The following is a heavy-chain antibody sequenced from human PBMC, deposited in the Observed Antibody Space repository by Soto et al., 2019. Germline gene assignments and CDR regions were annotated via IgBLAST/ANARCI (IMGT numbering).Heavy chain of an antibody. D-gene: IGHD5-18*01. J-gene: IGHJ4*02. CDR3: ARDHPHSYGVYYFDY. V-gene: IGHV4-39*07. CDR2: ICSGRDT. Sequence: SETLSLTCTVSGASIITGNFYWAWIRQSPGKGLEWMGCICSGRDTYFNPSLKSRVTISADTSKNQVSLKVRSVTAADTAVYYCARDHPHSYGVYYFDYWGQGTPVTVSS. CDR1: GASIITGNFY.